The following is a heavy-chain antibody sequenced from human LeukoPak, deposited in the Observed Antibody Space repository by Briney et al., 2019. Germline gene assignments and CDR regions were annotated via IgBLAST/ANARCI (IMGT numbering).Heavy chain of an antibody. CDR3: AKDYEAVAGIGYFDY. J-gene: IGHJ4*02. V-gene: IGHV3-9*01. D-gene: IGHD6-19*01. CDR2: ISWNSGSI. CDR1: GFTFDDYA. Sequence: PGGSLRLSCAASGFTFDDYAMHWVRQAPGKGLEWVSGISWNSGSIGYADSVKGRFTIFRDNAKNSLYLQMNSLRAEDTALYYCAKDYEAVAGIGYFDYWGQGTLVTVSS.